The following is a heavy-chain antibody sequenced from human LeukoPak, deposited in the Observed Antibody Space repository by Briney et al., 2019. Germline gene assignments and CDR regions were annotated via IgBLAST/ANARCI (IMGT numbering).Heavy chain of an antibody. V-gene: IGHV1-46*01. Sequence: ASVKVSCKASGYTFTSYYMHWVRQAPGQGLEWMGIINPSGGSTSYAQKFQGRVTMTRDTSTSTVYMELSSLRSEDTAVYYCARAVRGDPGLNAFDIWGQGTMVTVSS. J-gene: IGHJ3*02. CDR2: INPSGGST. D-gene: IGHD2-21*02. CDR3: ARAVRGDPGLNAFDI. CDR1: GYTFTSYY.